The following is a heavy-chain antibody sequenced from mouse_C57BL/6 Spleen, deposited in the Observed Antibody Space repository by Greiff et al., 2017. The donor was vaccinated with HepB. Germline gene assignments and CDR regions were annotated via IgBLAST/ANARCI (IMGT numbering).Heavy chain of an antibody. CDR3: ARSHYYGSSPYAMDY. V-gene: IGHV1-85*01. CDR1: GYTFTSYA. CDR2: IYPRDGST. J-gene: IGHJ4*01. Sequence: QVQLKESGPELVKPGASVKLSCKASGYTFTSYAINWVKQRPGQGLEWIGWIYPRDGSTKYNEKFKGKATLTVDTSSSTAYMELHSLTSEDSAVYFCARSHYYGSSPYAMDYWGQGTSVTVSS. D-gene: IGHD1-1*01.